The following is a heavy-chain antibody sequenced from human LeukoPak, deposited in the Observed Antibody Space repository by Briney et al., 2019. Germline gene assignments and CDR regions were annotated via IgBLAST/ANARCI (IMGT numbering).Heavy chain of an antibody. D-gene: IGHD4-23*01. CDR2: VDPEDGET. CDR3: ATQVGGNFPLFDY. CDR1: GYTFTDYY. Sequence: ASVKVSCKASGYTFTDYYMHWVQQAPRKGLEWMGRVDPEDGETIYAEKFQGRVTITADTSTDTAYMELSSLRSEDTAVYYCATQVGGNFPLFDYWGQGTLVTVSS. V-gene: IGHV1-69-2*01. J-gene: IGHJ4*02.